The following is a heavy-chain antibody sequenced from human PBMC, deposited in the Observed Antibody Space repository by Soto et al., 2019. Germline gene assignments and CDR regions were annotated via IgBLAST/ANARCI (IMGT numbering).Heavy chain of an antibody. V-gene: IGHV3-30-3*01. J-gene: IGHJ4*02. CDR1: GFTFSSYA. CDR3: ARDGVRGGYNGAYFDY. CDR2: ISYDGSNK. D-gene: IGHD5-12*01. Sequence: QVQLVESGGGVVQPGRSLRLSCTASGFTFSSYAMHWVRQAPGKGLKWVAVISYDGSNKYYADSVKGRFTISRDNSKNTLYLQMNSLRAEDTAVYYCARDGVRGGYNGAYFDYWGQGTLVTVSS.